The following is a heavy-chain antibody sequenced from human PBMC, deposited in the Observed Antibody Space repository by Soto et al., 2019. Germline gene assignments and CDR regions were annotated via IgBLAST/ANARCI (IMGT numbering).Heavy chain of an antibody. CDR1: GFTFSDYT. Sequence: GGSLRLSCAASGFTFSDYTMNWVRQAPGKGLEWVSSISSTSRYIYHADSVKGRFTTSRDNAKNSLYLQMNSLRAEDTAVYYCARENGNSEGEAFDIWGQGTMVTVSS. J-gene: IGHJ3*02. V-gene: IGHV3-21*01. D-gene: IGHD2-8*01. CDR3: ARENGNSEGEAFDI. CDR2: ISSTSRYI.